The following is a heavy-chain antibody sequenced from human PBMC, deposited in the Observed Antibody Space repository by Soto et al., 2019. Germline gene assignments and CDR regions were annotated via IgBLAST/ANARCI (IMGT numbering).Heavy chain of an antibody. CDR2: IGIGSSTK. J-gene: IGHJ3*01. V-gene: IGHV3-48*01. CDR3: ARDQLYYNDTSGRPLNAFDV. D-gene: IGHD3-22*01. CDR1: GFTFGSYS. Sequence: GGSLRLSCAASGFTFGSYSMNWVRQAPGKGLEWISYIGIGSSTKYYADSVKGRFTISRDNAKNSLYLQMNSLRAEDTAVYYCARDQLYYNDTSGRPLNAFDVWGQGTMVTVSS.